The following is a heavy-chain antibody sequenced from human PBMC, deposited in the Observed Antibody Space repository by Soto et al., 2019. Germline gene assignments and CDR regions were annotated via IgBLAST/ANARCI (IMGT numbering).Heavy chain of an antibody. CDR3: AKVFGSVILGYFDY. V-gene: IGHV3-23*01. J-gene: IGHJ4*02. D-gene: IGHD3-3*01. CDR1: GFSLSSSA. CDR2: ISGSGGST. Sequence: PGGSLRLSCAASGFSLSSSAVSWVRKTQGKGLEWVSGISGSGGSTYYADSVKGRFTISRDNSKNTLYMHMNSLRAEDTAIYYCAKVFGSVILGYFDYWGQGSLVTVSP.